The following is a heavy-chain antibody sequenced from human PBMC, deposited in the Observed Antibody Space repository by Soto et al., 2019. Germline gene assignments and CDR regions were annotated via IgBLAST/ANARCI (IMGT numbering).Heavy chain of an antibody. CDR3: ARDWGREGWFDP. CDR1: GGTFSSYA. V-gene: IGHV1-69*01. Sequence: QVQLVQSGAEVKKPGSSVKVSCKASGGTFSSYAIIWVRQAPGQGLEWLGGIIPIFGTANYAQEFQGRVTITADESTSTAYMELSSLRSEDTAVYYCARDWGREGWFDPWGQGTLVTVSS. J-gene: IGHJ5*02. CDR2: IIPIFGTA. D-gene: IGHD3-16*01.